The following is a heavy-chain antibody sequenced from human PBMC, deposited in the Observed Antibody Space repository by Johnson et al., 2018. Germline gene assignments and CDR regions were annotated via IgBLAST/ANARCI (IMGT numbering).Heavy chain of an antibody. CDR3: AKRGLPGIAVADDAFDI. J-gene: IGHJ3*02. CDR1: GFTFSSYG. CDR2: ISYDGSNK. V-gene: IGHV3-30*18. D-gene: IGHD6-19*01. Sequence: VQLVETGGGVVQPGRSLRLSCAASGFTFSSYGMHWVRQAPGKGLEWEAVISYDGSNKYYADSVKGRFTISRDNSKNTLYLQMNSLRAEDTAVYYCAKRGLPGIAVADDAFDIWGQGTMVTVSS.